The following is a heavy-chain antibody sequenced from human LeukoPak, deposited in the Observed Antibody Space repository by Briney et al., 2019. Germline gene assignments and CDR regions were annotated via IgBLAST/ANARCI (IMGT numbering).Heavy chain of an antibody. CDR2: IYSDGST. J-gene: IGHJ4*02. CDR1: GFSVSSNY. Sequence: QSGDSLRLSCAASGFSVSSNYMTWVRQAPGKGLEWVSVIYSDGSTSYADSVKGRFTISRDNSKNTLYLQMNSLRDEDTAVYYCASGFRASGLYYFDCWGQGTLVTVS. V-gene: IGHV3-53*01. D-gene: IGHD5-12*01. CDR3: ASGFRASGLYYFDC.